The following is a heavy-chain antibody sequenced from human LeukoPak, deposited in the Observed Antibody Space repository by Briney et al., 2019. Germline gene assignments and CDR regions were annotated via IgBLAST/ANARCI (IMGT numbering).Heavy chain of an antibody. Sequence: SETLSLTCAVSGGSISSSNWWSWVRQPPGKGLEWIGEIYHSGSTNYNPSLKSRVTISVDKSKNQFSLKLSSVTAADTAVYYCASSVKVATRYYFDYWGQGTLVTVSS. CDR1: GGSISSSNW. D-gene: IGHD5-12*01. V-gene: IGHV4-4*02. CDR3: ASSVKVATRYYFDY. J-gene: IGHJ4*02. CDR2: IYHSGST.